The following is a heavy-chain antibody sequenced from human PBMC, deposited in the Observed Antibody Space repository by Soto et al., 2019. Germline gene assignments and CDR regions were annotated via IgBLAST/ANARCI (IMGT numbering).Heavy chain of an antibody. CDR3: AKGGKWLVLPDYFDY. J-gene: IGHJ4*02. D-gene: IGHD6-19*01. V-gene: IGHV3-30*18. Sequence: QVQLVESGGGVVQPGRSLRLSCAASGFTFSSYGMHWVRQAPGKGLEWVAVISYDGSNKYYADSVKGRFTISRDNSKNTLYLQMNSLRAEDTAVYYCAKGGKWLVLPDYFDYWRQGTLVTVSS. CDR1: GFTFSSYG. CDR2: ISYDGSNK.